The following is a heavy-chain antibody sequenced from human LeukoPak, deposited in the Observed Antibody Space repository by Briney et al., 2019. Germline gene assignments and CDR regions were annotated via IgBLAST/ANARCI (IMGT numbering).Heavy chain of an antibody. CDR2: FDPEDGET. CDR1: GYTLTELS. D-gene: IGHD3-22*01. CDR3: ATLRLYYYDSSGYFDY. Sequence: ASVKVSCKVSGYTLTELSMHWVRQAPGKGLEWKGGFDPEDGETIYAQKFQGRVTMTEDTSTDTAYMELSSLRSEDTAVYYCATLRLYYYDSSGYFDYWGQGTLVTVSS. V-gene: IGHV1-24*01. J-gene: IGHJ4*02.